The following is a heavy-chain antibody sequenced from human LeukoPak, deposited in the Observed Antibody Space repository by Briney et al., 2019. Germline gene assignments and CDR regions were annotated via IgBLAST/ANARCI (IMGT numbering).Heavy chain of an antibody. D-gene: IGHD2-8*02. V-gene: IGHV3-9*03. CDR2: ISWNSGSI. CDR1: GFTFSNYW. CDR3: AKAVFSSGGLPGAFDI. Sequence: PGGSLRLSCAASGFTFSNYWMHWVRQAPGKGLEWVSGISWNSGSIGYADSVEGRFTISRDNAKNSLYLQMNSLRAEDMALYYCAKAVFSSGGLPGAFDIWGQGTMVTVSS. J-gene: IGHJ3*02.